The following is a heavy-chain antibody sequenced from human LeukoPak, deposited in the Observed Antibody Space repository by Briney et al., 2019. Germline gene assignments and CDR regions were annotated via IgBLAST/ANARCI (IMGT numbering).Heavy chain of an antibody. Sequence: SETLSLTCTVSGGSISSSSYYWGWIRQPPGKGLEWIGSIYYSGSTYYNPSLKSRVTISVDTSKNQFSLKLSSVTAADTAVYYCARVGGPGDYCFDYWGQGTLVTVSS. J-gene: IGHJ4*02. CDR3: ARVGGPGDYCFDY. D-gene: IGHD3-10*01. CDR2: IYYSGST. V-gene: IGHV4-39*07. CDR1: GGSISSSSYY.